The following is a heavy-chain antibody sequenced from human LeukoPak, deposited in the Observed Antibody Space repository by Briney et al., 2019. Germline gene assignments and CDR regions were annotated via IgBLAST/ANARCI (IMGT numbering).Heavy chain of an antibody. CDR1: GYTFTSYG. Sequence: GASVKVSCKASGYTFTSYGISWVRQAPGQGLEWMGWISAYNGNTNYAQKLQGRVTMTTDTSTSTAYMELRSLRSEDTAVYYCARAPKPYYYDSSGYYTGSNFDYWGQGTLVTVSS. V-gene: IGHV1-18*01. CDR3: ARAPKPYYYDSSGYYTGSNFDY. CDR2: ISAYNGNT. J-gene: IGHJ4*02. D-gene: IGHD3-22*01.